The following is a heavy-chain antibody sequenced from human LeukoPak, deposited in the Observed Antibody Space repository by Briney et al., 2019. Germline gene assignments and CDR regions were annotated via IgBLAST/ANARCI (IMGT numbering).Heavy chain of an antibody. CDR2: IRRSIYSETT. J-gene: IGHJ4*02. D-gene: IGHD3-22*01. V-gene: IGHV3-49*03. CDR1: GFTFGDYA. Sequence: TLSLSCTASGFTFGDYALSWLRQAPGKGLEWVGFIRRSIYSETTEYAESVKGRFTISRDDSTSTAYLQMNSLTSEDTAVYYCTRAVHYYDSSGYGYYFDYWGQGTLVTVSS. CDR3: TRAVHYYDSSGYGYYFDY.